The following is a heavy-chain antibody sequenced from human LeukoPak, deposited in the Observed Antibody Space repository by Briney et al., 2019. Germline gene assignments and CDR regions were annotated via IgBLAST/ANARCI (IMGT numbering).Heavy chain of an antibody. V-gene: IGHV3-11*05. CDR3: AREPIQLWLRGAFDI. Sequence: GGSLRLSCAASGFTFSDYYMSWIRQASGKGLEWVSYISSSSSYTNYADSVKGRFTISRDNAKNSLYLQMNSLRAEDTAVYYCAREPIQLWLRGAFDIWGQGTMVTVSS. CDR1: GFTFSDYY. D-gene: IGHD5-18*01. CDR2: ISSSSSYT. J-gene: IGHJ3*02.